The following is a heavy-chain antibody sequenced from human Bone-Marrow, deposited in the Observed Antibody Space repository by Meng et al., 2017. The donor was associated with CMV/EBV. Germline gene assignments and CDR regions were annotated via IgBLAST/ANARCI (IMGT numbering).Heavy chain of an antibody. CDR3: ARYCSSTSCSDAFDI. D-gene: IGHD2-2*01. CDR2: INHSGST. V-gene: IGHV4-34*01. J-gene: IGHJ3*02. CDR1: GGSFSGYY. Sequence: SETLSLTCAVYGGSFSGYYWSWIRQPPGKGLEWIGEINHSGSTNYNPSLKSRVTISVDTSKNQFSLKLSSVTAADTAVYYCARYCSSTSCSDAFDIWGQGTMVTVPS.